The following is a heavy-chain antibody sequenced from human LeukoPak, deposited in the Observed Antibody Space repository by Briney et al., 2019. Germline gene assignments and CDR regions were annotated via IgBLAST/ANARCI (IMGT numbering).Heavy chain of an antibody. V-gene: IGHV4-4*02. D-gene: IGHD6-13*01. J-gene: IGHJ4*02. CDR2: IYYSGST. CDR3: ARHAGADGSNWSYFDY. CDR1: GGSISSSNW. Sequence: PSETLSLTCAVSGGSISSSNWWSWVRQPPGKGLEWIGSIYYSGSTYYNPSLKSRVTISVDTSKNQFSLKLYSVTAADTAVYYCARHAGADGSNWSYFDYWGQGTLVTVSS.